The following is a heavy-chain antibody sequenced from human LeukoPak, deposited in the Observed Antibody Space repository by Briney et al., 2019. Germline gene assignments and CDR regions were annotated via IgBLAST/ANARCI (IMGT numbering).Heavy chain of an antibody. D-gene: IGHD2/OR15-2a*01. Sequence: GGSLRLSCAASGFTFSSYAMSWVRQAPGKGLEWVSGISGSDGSTNYADSVKGRFTVSRENSKNTLYLQMNSLRAEDTAVYYCAKDSAKKYDDYWGQGTLVTVSS. J-gene: IGHJ4*02. V-gene: IGHV3-23*01. CDR3: AKDSAKKYDDY. CDR1: GFTFSSYA. CDR2: ISGSDGST.